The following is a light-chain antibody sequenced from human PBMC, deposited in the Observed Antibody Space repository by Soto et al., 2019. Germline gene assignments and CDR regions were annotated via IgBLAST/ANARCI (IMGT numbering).Light chain of an antibody. CDR1: QSVGSN. CDR2: GTS. CDR3: QQYGSSGT. J-gene: IGKJ1*01. V-gene: IGKV3-15*01. Sequence: ETVMTQSPATLSVSPGERATLSCRASQSVGSNLAWYQQKPGQAPRLLIYGTSTRATDIPARFSGSGSGTEFTLTISSLQSEDFAVYYCQQYGSSGTFGQGTKVDIK.